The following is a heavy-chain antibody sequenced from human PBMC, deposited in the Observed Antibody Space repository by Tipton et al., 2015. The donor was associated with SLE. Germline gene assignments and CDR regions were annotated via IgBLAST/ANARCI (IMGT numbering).Heavy chain of an antibody. J-gene: IGHJ2*01. V-gene: IGHV4-34*01. D-gene: IGHD2-2*01. CDR2: INHSGTT. CDR3: ARGGVVPAWYFDL. CDR1: GGSFSGYY. Sequence: TLSLTCAVYGGSFSGYYWSWIRQPPGKGLEWIGEINHSGTTNYNPSLMSRVTISVDTSKNQFSLKLSSVTAADTAVYYCARGGVVPAWYFDLWGRGTLVTVSS.